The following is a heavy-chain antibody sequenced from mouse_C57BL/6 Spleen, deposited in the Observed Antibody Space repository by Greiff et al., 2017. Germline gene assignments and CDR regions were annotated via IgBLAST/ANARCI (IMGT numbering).Heavy chain of an antibody. V-gene: IGHV7-3*01. CDR3: ARYSIYYGYLDY. D-gene: IGHD2-1*01. CDR1: GFTFTDYY. Sequence: EVKLVESGGGLVQPGGSLSLSCAASGFTFTDYYMSWVRQPPGKALEWLGFIRNKANGYTTEYSASVRGRFTISRDNSQSILYLQMNARRAEDSATYYCARYSIYYGYLDYWGQGTTLTVSS. J-gene: IGHJ2*01. CDR2: IRNKANGYTT.